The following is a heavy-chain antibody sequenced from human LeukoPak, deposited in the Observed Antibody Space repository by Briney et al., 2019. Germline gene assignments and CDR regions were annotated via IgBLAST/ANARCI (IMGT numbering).Heavy chain of an antibody. CDR2: INHSGST. Sequence: PSETLSPTCAVYVGSFSGYYWSWIRQPPGKGLEWIGEINHSGSTNYNSSLKSRVTISVDTSKNQFSLKLSSVTAADTAVYYCARGYYGSGSHCCHMDVWGKGTTITVS. CDR3: ARGYYGSGSHCCHMDV. CDR1: VGSFSGYY. D-gene: IGHD3-10*01. J-gene: IGHJ6*03. V-gene: IGHV4-34*01.